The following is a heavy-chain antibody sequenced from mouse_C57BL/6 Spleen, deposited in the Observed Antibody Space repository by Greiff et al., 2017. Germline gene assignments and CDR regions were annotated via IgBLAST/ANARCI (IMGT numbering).Heavy chain of an antibody. Sequence: VQGVESGAELVKPGASVKISCKASGYAFSSYWMNWVKQRPGKGLEWIGQIYPGDGDTNYNGKFKGKATLTADKSSSTAYMQLSSLTSEDSAVYFCARSYGSSAYFDYWGQGTTLTVSS. D-gene: IGHD1-1*01. CDR2: IYPGDGDT. CDR3: ARSYGSSAYFDY. CDR1: GYAFSSYW. J-gene: IGHJ2*01. V-gene: IGHV1-80*01.